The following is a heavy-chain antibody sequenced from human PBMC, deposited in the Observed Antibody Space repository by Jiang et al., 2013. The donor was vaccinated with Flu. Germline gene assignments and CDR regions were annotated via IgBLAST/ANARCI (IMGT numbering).Heavy chain of an antibody. V-gene: IGHV4-39*01. J-gene: IGHJ3*02. CDR2: IYYSGST. Sequence: GPGLVKPSETLSLTCTVSGGSISSSSYYWGWIRQPPGKGLEWIGSIYYSGSTYYNPSLKSRVTISVDTSKNQFSLKLSSVTAADTAVYYCARLDMVRGVMGAFDIWGQGTMVTSLQ. CDR3: ARLDMVRGVMGAFDI. D-gene: IGHD3-10*01. CDR1: GGSISSSSYY.